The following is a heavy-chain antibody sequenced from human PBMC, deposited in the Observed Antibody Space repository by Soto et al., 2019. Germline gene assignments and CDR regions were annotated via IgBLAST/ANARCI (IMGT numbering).Heavy chain of an antibody. CDR1: GFTFSSYG. CDR2: ISYDGSNK. J-gene: IGHJ4*02. D-gene: IGHD4-4*01. Sequence: PGGSLRLSCAASGFTFSSYGVHWVRQAPGKGLEWVAVISYDGSNKYYADSVKGRFTSSRDNSKNTLYLQMNSLRAEDTAVYYCASADGYNNIDYWGQGTLVTVSS. V-gene: IGHV3-30*03. CDR3: ASADGYNNIDY.